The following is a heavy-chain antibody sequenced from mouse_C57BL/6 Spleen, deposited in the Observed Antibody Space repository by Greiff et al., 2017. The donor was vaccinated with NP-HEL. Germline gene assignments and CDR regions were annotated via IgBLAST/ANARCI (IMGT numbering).Heavy chain of an antibody. CDR3: AILITTVVATDY. CDR2: INPSSGYT. D-gene: IGHD1-1*01. V-gene: IGHV1-7*01. Sequence: QVHVKQSGAELAKPGASVKLSCKASGYTFTSYWMHWVKQRPGQGLEWIGYINPSSGYTKYNQKFKDKATLTADKSSSTAYMQLSSLTYEDSAVYYCAILITTVVATDYWGQGTTLTVSS. J-gene: IGHJ2*01. CDR1: GYTFTSYW.